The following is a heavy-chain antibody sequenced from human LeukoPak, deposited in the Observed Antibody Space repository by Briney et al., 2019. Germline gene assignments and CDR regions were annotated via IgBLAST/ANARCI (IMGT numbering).Heavy chain of an antibody. CDR2: INPNSGDT. CDR1: GYTFTGYH. D-gene: IGHD3-22*01. CDR3: ARPVTSNTYYYDSSAYYYLDY. Sequence: ASVKVSCKASGYTFTGYHMHWVRQAPGQGLEWMGWINPNSGDTNYAQKFQGRVTMTRDTSISTAYMELSRLRPDDTAVYYCARPVTSNTYYYDSSAYYYLDYWGQGTLVTVSS. V-gene: IGHV1-2*02. J-gene: IGHJ4*02.